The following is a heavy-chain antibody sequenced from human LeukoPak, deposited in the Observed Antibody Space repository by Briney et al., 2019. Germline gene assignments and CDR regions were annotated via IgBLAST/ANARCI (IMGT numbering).Heavy chain of an antibody. V-gene: IGHV3-30-3*01. CDR1: GFTFSSYA. J-gene: IGHJ6*02. D-gene: IGHD2-15*01. Sequence: GRSLRLSCAASGFTFSSYAMHWVRQAPGKGLEWVAVISYDGSNKYYADSVKGRFTISRDNSKNTLYLQMNSLRAEDTAVYYCARDPCGSCYGDYYYYGMDVWGQGTTVTVSS. CDR2: ISYDGSNK. CDR3: ARDPCGSCYGDYYYYGMDV.